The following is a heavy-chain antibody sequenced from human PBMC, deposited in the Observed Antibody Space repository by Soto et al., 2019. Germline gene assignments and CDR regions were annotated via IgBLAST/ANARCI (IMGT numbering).Heavy chain of an antibody. CDR2: IFSNDEK. J-gene: IGHJ4*02. CDR3: ARKRLYDSSGYQPGFDY. CDR1: GFSLSNARMG. Sequence: SGPTLVNPTETLTLTCTVSGFSLSNARMGVSWIRQPPGKALEWLAHIFSNDEKSYSTSLKSGLTISKDTSKSQVVLTMTNMDPVATATYYCARKRLYDSSGYQPGFDYWGQGTLVTVSS. D-gene: IGHD3-22*01. V-gene: IGHV2-26*01.